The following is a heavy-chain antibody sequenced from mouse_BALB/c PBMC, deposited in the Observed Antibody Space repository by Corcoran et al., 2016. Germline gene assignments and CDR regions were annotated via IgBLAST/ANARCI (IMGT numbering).Heavy chain of an antibody. CDR3: ARWTYGNYDYFDD. CDR1: GYTFTNYG. D-gene: IGHD2-10*02. J-gene: IGHJ2*01. V-gene: IGHV9-1*02. CDR2: INTYTGEP. Sequence: QIQLVQSGPELKKPGETVKISCKASGYTFTNYGMNWVKQAPGKGLKWMGWINTYTGEPTYADDFKGRFAFSLETSASTAYFQINNLKNEDMATYFCARWTYGNYDYFDDWGQGTTLTVSS.